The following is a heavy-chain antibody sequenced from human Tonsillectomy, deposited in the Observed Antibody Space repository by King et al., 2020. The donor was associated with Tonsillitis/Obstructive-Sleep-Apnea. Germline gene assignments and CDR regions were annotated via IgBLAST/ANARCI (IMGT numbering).Heavy chain of an antibody. CDR3: ARDTYQLLGVYGMDV. J-gene: IGHJ6*02. Sequence: EVQLVESGGGLIQPGGSLRLSCAASGFTVSSNYMSWVRQAPGKGLEWVSVIYSGGSTYYADSVKGRFTISRDNSKNTLYLQMNSLRAEDTAVYYCARDTYQLLGVYGMDVWGQGTTVTASS. CDR2: IYSGGST. CDR1: GFTVSSNY. D-gene: IGHD2-2*01. V-gene: IGHV3-53*01.